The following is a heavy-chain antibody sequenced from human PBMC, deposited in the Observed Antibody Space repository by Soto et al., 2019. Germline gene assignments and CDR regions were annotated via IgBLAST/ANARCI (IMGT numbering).Heavy chain of an antibody. CDR3: ARGSRYCSSTSCSYGMDV. J-gene: IGHJ6*02. D-gene: IGHD2-15*01. CDR2: IWFDGSNE. Sequence: GGSLRLSSAASGFTFSDYGMHWVRQAPGEGLQWVAVIWFDGSNEHYADSVKGRFTISRDNSKNTLYLQMYSLRAGDTAVYYCARGSRYCSSTSCSYGMDVWGQGTTVTVSS. V-gene: IGHV3-33*01. CDR1: GFTFSDYG.